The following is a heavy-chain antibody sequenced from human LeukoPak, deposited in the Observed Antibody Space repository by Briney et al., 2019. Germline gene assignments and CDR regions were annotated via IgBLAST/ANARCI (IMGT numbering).Heavy chain of an antibody. J-gene: IGHJ5*02. D-gene: IGHD3-3*01. CDR1: GGSISSYY. Sequence: PSETLSLTCTVSGGSISSYYWGWIRQPPGKGLEWIGSIYYSGSTYYNPSLKSRVTISVDTSKNQFSLKLSSVTAADTAVYYCARHHRLRFLEWLFMADWFDPWGQGTLVTVSS. CDR2: IYYSGST. V-gene: IGHV4-39*01. CDR3: ARHHRLRFLEWLFMADWFDP.